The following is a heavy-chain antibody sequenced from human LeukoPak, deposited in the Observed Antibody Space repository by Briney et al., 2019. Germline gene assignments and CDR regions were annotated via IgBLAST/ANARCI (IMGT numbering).Heavy chain of an antibody. V-gene: IGHV3-30*02. CDR1: GFTFSTYG. Sequence: PGGSLRLSCAASGFTFSTYGMHWVRQAPGKGLEWVTFIHYDGSNKYYADSVKGRFTISRDNGKNSLDLQMNSLRADDTAVYYCARDTLGEGEDANYAVYYFDYWGQGTVVTVSS. CDR2: IHYDGSNK. CDR3: ARDTLGEGEDANYAVYYFDY. J-gene: IGHJ4*02. D-gene: IGHD4/OR15-4a*01.